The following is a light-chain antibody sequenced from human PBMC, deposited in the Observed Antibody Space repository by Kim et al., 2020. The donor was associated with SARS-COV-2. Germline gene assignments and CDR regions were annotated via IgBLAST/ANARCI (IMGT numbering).Light chain of an antibody. V-gene: IGLV2-14*03. J-gene: IGLJ3*02. CDR3: SSYTDNTPLV. CDR1: SSDVGVYNY. CDR2: DVN. Sequence: QLITIACTGTSSDVGVYNYVSWYQQHPGKGPKLMIFDVNVRPSGVSNRFSGSKSGSTASLTISGLQTEDEADYFCSSYTDNTPLVFGGGTQLTVL.